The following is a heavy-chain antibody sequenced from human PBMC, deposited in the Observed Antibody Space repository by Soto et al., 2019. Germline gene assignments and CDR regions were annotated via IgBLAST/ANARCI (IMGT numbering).Heavy chain of an antibody. Sequence: GESLKISCAASGFTFSSYSMNWVRQAPGKGLEWVSSISSSSYYIYYADSVKGRFTISRDNAKNSLYLQMNSLRAEDTAVYYCARDQVVGATGWFDPWGQGILVTVSS. V-gene: IGHV3-21*01. CDR1: GFTFSSYS. J-gene: IGHJ5*02. CDR2: ISSSSYYI. D-gene: IGHD1-26*01. CDR3: ARDQVVGATGWFDP.